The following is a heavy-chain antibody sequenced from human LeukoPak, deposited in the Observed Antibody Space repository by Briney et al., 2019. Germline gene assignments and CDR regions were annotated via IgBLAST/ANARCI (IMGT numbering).Heavy chain of an antibody. CDR2: IYSGGNT. CDR1: GFTVSINY. J-gene: IGHJ4*02. V-gene: IGHV3-53*01. D-gene: IGHD2-2*01. CDR3: ARGETSSYDY. Sequence: GGPLRLSCAASGFTVSINYMSWVRQAPGKGLEWVSVIYSGGNTYYADSVKGRFTISRDNSKNTVYLQMNSLRAEDTAVYYCARGETSSYDYWGQGTLVTVSS.